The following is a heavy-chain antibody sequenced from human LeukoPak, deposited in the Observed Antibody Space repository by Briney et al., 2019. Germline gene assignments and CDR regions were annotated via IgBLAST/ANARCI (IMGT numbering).Heavy chain of an antibody. CDR1: GGSISSGSYY. J-gene: IGHJ4*02. Sequence: PSETLSLTCTVSGGSISSGSYYWSWIRQPAGKGLEWIGRIYTSGSTNYNPSLKSRVTISVDTSKNQFSLKLSSVTAADTAVYYCARGSVVRTFDYWGQGTLVTVSS. V-gene: IGHV4-61*02. D-gene: IGHD3-10*01. CDR2: IYTSGST. CDR3: ARGSVVRTFDY.